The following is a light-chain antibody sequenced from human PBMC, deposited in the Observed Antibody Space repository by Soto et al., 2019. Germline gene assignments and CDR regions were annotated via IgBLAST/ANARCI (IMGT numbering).Light chain of an antibody. CDR1: QTVSKY. Sequence: DIQMTQSPPSLSASVGDRVTITCRTSQTVSKYLNWYQQKPGKAPDLLVYTTSTLHSGVPSRFSGSGSGTDFTLTIXXXXXXXXATYYCQQTYSLPRTFGPGTRVE. J-gene: IGKJ1*01. CDR2: TTS. V-gene: IGKV1-39*01. CDR3: QQTYSLPRT.